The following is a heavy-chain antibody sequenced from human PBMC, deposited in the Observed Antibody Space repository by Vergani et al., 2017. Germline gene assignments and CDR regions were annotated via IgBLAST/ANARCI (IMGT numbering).Heavy chain of an antibody. CDR3: ARDQSEVYTAMVTFGWFDP. CDR2: IWYDGSNK. V-gene: IGHV3-33*01. J-gene: IGHJ5*02. CDR1: GFTFSSYG. Sequence: QVQLVESGGGVVQPGRSLRLSCAASGFTFSSYGMHWVRQAPGKGVEWVAVIWYDGSNKYYADSVKGRFTISRDNSKNTLYLQMNSLRAEETAVYYCARDQSEVYTAMVTFGWFDPWGQGTLVTVSS. D-gene: IGHD5-18*01.